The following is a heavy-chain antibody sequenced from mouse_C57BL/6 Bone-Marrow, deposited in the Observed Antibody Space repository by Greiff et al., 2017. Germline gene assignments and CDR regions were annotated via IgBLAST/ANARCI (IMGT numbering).Heavy chain of an antibody. J-gene: IGHJ1*03. D-gene: IGHD4-1*01. Sequence: EVKLMESGPGLVKPSQSLSLTCSVTGYSITSGYYWNWIRQFPGNKLEWMGYISYDGSNNYNPSLKNRISITRDTSKNQFFLKLNSVTTEDTATYYCARGTGNDWYFDVWGTGTTVTVSS. CDR2: ISYDGSN. V-gene: IGHV3-6*01. CDR1: GYSITSGYY. CDR3: ARGTGNDWYFDV.